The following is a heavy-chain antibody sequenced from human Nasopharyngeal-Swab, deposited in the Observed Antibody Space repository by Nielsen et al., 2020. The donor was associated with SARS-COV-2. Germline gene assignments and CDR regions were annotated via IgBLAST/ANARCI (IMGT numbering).Heavy chain of an antibody. Sequence: WRRQPPGKGLEGIGYIYYSGSTYYNPSLKSRVTISVDTSKNQFSLKLSSVTAADTAVYYWARVLGEQWLVNYYYYMDVWGKGTTVTVSS. J-gene: IGHJ6*03. CDR2: IYYSGST. CDR3: ARVLGEQWLVNYYYYMDV. D-gene: IGHD6-19*01. V-gene: IGHV4-30-4*01.